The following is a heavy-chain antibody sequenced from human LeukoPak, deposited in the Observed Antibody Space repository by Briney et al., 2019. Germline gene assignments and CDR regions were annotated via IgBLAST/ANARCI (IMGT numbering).Heavy chain of an antibody. CDR3: ARGEDYGDTFDY. Sequence: SETLSLTCTVSGGSISSGDYYWSWIRQPPGKGLEWIGYIYYSGSTYYNPSLKSRVTISVDTSKNQFSLKLSSVTAADTAVYYCARGEDYGDTFDYWGQATLVTVSS. CDR1: GGSISSGDYY. J-gene: IGHJ4*02. D-gene: IGHD4-17*01. CDR2: IYYSGST. V-gene: IGHV4-30-4*01.